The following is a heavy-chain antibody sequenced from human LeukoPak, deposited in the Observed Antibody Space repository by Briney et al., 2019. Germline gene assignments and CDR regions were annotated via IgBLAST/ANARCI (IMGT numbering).Heavy chain of an antibody. J-gene: IGHJ4*02. V-gene: IGHV3-30*18. CDR2: ISYDGSNK. CDR3: AKGLAVDY. CDR1: GFTFSSYG. Sequence: HPGGSLRLSCAASGFTFSSYGMHWVRQAPGKGLEWVAVISYDGSNKYYADSVKGRFTISRDNSKNTLYLQTNSLRAEDTAVYYCAKGLAVDYWGQGTLVTVSS.